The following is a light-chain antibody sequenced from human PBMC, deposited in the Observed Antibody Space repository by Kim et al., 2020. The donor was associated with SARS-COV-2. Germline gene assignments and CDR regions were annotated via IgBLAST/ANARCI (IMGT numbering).Light chain of an antibody. CDR2: WAS. V-gene: IGKV4-1*01. J-gene: IGKJ1*01. Sequence: DIVMTQSPDSLAVSLGERATINCKSSQSVLYNSNNKNYLAWYQQKPGQPPKLLIYWASTRESGVPDQFSGSGSGTDFTLTISSLQAEDVAVYYCQQYYTTPRTFGQGTKVDIK. CDR1: QSVLYNSNNKNY. CDR3: QQYYTTPRT.